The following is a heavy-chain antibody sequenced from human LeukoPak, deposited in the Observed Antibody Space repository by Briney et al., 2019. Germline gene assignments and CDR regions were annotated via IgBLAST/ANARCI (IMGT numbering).Heavy chain of an antibody. V-gene: IGHV4-4*07. J-gene: IGHJ2*01. CDR3: ARLPYYYDSSGYIGWYFDL. CDR2: IYTSGST. CDR1: GGSISSYY. Sequence: PSETLSLTCTVSGGSISSYYWSWIREPPGKGLEWIGRIYTSGSTNYNPSLKSRVTMSVDTSKNQFSLKLSSVTAADTAVYYCARLPYYYDSSGYIGWYFDLWGRGTLVTVSS. D-gene: IGHD3-22*01.